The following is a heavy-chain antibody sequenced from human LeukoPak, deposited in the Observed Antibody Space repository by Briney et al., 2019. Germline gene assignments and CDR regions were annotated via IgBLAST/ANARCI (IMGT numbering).Heavy chain of an antibody. Sequence: SETLSLTCTVSGGSISSSSYYWGWIRQPPGKGLEWIGSIYYSGSTYYNPSLKSRVTISVDTSKNQFSLKLSSVTAADTAVYYCARIGSGITMVRGADWSQGTLVTVSS. CDR1: GGSISSSSYY. J-gene: IGHJ1*01. CDR3: ARIGSGITMVRGAD. D-gene: IGHD3-10*01. V-gene: IGHV4-39*07. CDR2: IYYSGST.